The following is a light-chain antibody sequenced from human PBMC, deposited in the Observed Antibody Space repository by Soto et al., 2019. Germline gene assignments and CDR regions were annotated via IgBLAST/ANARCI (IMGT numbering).Light chain of an antibody. J-gene: IGLJ1*01. CDR2: DVS. V-gene: IGLV2-11*01. Sequence: QSALTQPRSVSGSPQPSVTISCTGSSSDVGDYNYVSWYQRHPGKAPKLRIYDVSKRPSGVPDRFSGSKSGNTASLTLSWLQAEDEADYYCCSYVGSNTPYVFGTGTKLTVL. CDR3: CSYVGSNTPYV. CDR1: SSDVGDYNY.